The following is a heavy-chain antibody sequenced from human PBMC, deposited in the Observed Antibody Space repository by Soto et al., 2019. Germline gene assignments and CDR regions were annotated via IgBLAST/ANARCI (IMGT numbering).Heavy chain of an antibody. D-gene: IGHD3-22*01. CDR3: VRKGIYYDSNGYFDY. V-gene: IGHV4-31*03. CDR1: GGSISSGGYY. Sequence: SETLSLTCTVSGGSISSGGYYWSWIRQHPGKGLEWIGYIYYSGSTYYNPSLKSRVTISGDTSKNQFSLKLSSVTAADTSVYYSVRKGIYYDSNGYFDYWGQGTLVTVSS. CDR2: IYYSGST. J-gene: IGHJ4*02.